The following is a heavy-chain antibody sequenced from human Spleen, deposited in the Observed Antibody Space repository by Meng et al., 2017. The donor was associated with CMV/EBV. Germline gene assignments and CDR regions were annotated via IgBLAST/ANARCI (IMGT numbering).Heavy chain of an antibody. D-gene: IGHD3-3*01. J-gene: IGHJ5*02. V-gene: IGHV3-20*01. CDR2: INWNGDRT. Sequence: GESLKISCTASGFTFDDYAMTWVRQAPGKGLEWVSGINWNGDRTDYADSVKGRFTISRDNAKNSLYLQMNSLRVEDTALYHCARGDALHLLVWPPNWFDLWGQGTLVTVSS. CDR1: GFTFDDYA. CDR3: ARGDALHLLVWPPNWFDL.